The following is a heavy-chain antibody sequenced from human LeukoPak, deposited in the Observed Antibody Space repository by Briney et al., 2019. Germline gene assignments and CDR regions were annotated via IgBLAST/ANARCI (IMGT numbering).Heavy chain of an antibody. J-gene: IGHJ4*02. CDR1: GGSISSYY. CDR3: ARFRGGQHLEPFDY. CDR2: IYYSGST. Sequence: PSETLSLTCTGSGGSISSYYWSWIRQPSGKGLEWIGYIYYSGSTNYNPSLKSRVTISVDTSKNQFSLKLSSVTAADTAVYYCARFRGGQHLEPFDYWGQGTLVTVSS. V-gene: IGHV4-59*08. D-gene: IGHD6-13*01.